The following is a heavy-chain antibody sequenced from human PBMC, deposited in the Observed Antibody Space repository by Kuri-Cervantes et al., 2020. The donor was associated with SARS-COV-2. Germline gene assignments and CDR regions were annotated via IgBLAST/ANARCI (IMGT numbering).Heavy chain of an antibody. CDR1: GFTFSSYA. D-gene: IGHD1-26*01. CDR2: ISSDGINT. J-gene: IGHJ4*02. Sequence: GESLKISCAASGFTFSSYAMHWVRQAPGKGLEWVSVISSDGINTYYADSVKGRFTISRDNSKNTLYLQMNSLRAEDTAVYYCARGMGAGATSWSFDYWGQGTLVTVSS. V-gene: IGHV3-30-3*01. CDR3: ARGMGAGATSWSFDY.